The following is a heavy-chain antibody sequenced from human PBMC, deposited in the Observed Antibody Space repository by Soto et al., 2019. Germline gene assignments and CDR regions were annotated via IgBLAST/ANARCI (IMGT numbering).Heavy chain of an antibody. CDR3: AKTILEVAPGISRRSPFRKTSAPPDYYYDGVDV. V-gene: IGHV3-23*01. CDR1: GFTFRSYG. J-gene: IGHJ6*02. D-gene: IGHD6-13*01. CDR2: ITGSGDGT. Sequence: DEQLLESGGGLVQPGGSLRLSCTASGFTFRSYGMSWVRQAPGKGLEWVSGITGSGDGTYYADSGKGRFTISRDNSKNTLYLQMHSRRGEDTAVYYCAKTILEVAPGISRRSPFRKTSAPPDYYYDGVDVWGQGTTVTVSS.